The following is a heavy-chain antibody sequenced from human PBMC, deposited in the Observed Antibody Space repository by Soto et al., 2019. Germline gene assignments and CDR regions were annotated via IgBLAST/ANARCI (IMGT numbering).Heavy chain of an antibody. Sequence: GGSLRLSCAASGFTFSSYAMSWVRQAPGKGLEWVSAISGSGGSTYYADSVKGRFTISRDNSKNTLYLQMNSLRAEDTAVYYCAKLTHSGSGYYYQVGAFDIWGQGTMVTVSS. V-gene: IGHV3-23*01. CDR1: GFTFSSYA. J-gene: IGHJ3*02. CDR2: ISGSGGST. CDR3: AKLTHSGSGYYYQVGAFDI. D-gene: IGHD3-22*01.